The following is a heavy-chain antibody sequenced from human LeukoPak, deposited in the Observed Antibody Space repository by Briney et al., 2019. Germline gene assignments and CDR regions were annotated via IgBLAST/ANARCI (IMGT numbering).Heavy chain of an antibody. CDR1: GFAFSSYA. Sequence: GGSLRLSCAASGFAFSSYAMRWVRQAPGKGLEWVSSISGSGDRRDSADSVKGRFTISRDNSKNTLYLEMYSLRAEDTAVYYCAKDRGHCTNGVCHNYYYMDVWGKGTTVTISS. CDR3: AKDRGHCTNGVCHNYYYMDV. D-gene: IGHD2-8*01. CDR2: ISGSGDRR. J-gene: IGHJ6*03. V-gene: IGHV3-23*01.